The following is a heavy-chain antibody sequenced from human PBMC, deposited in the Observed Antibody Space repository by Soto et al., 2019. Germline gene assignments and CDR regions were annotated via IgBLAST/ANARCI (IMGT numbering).Heavy chain of an antibody. V-gene: IGHV3-53*01. CDR3: ASNPPGRAYFVWLFVY. CDR2: IYSGGST. CDR1: GFTVSSNY. D-gene: IGHD3-9*01. Sequence: RRLSCAASGFTVSSNYMSWVRQAPGKGLEWVSVIYSGGSTYYADSVQGRFTISRDNSKNTLYLQMNSLRAEDTAVYYCASNPPGRAYFVWLFVYWCQGTLVTVSS. J-gene: IGHJ4*02.